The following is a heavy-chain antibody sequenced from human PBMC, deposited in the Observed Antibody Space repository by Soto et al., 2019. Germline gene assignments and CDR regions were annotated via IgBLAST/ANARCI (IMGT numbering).Heavy chain of an antibody. V-gene: IGHV3-23*01. CDR2: ISGSGGST. CDR1: GFTFSSCA. Sequence: LSLSCAASGFTFSSCAMSWVRQAPGKGLEWVSAISGSGGSTYYADSVRGRFTISRDNSKNTLYLQMNSLRAEDTAVYYCAKCGIAASGTFFDYWGKVPRGTTSS. CDR3: AKCGIAASGTFFDY. J-gene: IGHJ4*02. D-gene: IGHD6-13*01.